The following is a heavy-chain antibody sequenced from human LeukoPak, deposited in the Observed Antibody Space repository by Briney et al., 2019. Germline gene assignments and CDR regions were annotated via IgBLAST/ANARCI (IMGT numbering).Heavy chain of an antibody. Sequence: GGSLRLSCAASGFTFSSYSMNWVRQAPGKGLEWVSSISRNSSYICYADSVKGRFTISRDNAKNSLYLQMNSLRAEDTAGYYFASAAIVGGAFEIWGQGTMVSVSS. CDR3: ASAAIVGGAFEI. J-gene: IGHJ3*02. CDR1: GFTFSSYS. D-gene: IGHD1-26*01. CDR2: ISRNSSYI. V-gene: IGHV3-21*01.